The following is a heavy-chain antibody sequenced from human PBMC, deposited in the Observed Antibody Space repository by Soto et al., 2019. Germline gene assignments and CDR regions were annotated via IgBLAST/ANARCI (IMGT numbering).Heavy chain of an antibody. Sequence: ASVKVSCKASGYTFTGYYMHWVRQAPGQGLEWMGWISPNSGGRNYAQKFQGRVTMTRDTFISTAYMELSRLRSDDTAVYYCARDRKRYCSSTSCYTGNWFDPWGQGTLVTVSS. CDR3: ARDRKRYCSSTSCYTGNWFDP. CDR1: GYTFTGYY. D-gene: IGHD2-2*02. CDR2: ISPNSGGR. J-gene: IGHJ5*02. V-gene: IGHV1-2*02.